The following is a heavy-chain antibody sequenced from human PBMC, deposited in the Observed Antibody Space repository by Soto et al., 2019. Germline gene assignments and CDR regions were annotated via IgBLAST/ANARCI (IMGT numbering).Heavy chain of an antibody. Sequence: SETLSLTCTVSGGSISSYYWSWIRQPAGKGLEWIGRIYTSGSTNYNPSLKSRVTMSVDTSKNQFSLKLSSVTAADTAVYYCAGILRYFDWVKYNWFDPWGQGTLVTVSS. CDR2: IYTSGST. D-gene: IGHD3-9*01. CDR1: GGSISSYY. J-gene: IGHJ5*02. CDR3: AGILRYFDWVKYNWFDP. V-gene: IGHV4-4*07.